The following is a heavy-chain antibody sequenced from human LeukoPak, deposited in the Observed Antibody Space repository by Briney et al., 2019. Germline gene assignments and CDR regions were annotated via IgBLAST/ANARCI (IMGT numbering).Heavy chain of an antibody. V-gene: IGHV3-7*01. CDR1: GFTFSSYW. J-gene: IGHJ6*03. D-gene: IGHD7-27*01. CDR2: IKQDGSEK. CDR3: ARDHNWGAPYYMDV. Sequence: PGGSLRLSCAASGFTFSSYWMSWVRQAPGKGLEWVANIKQDGSEKYFVDSVKGRFTISRDNAKNSLYLQMNSLRAEDTAVYYCARDHNWGAPYYMDVWGKGTTVTVSS.